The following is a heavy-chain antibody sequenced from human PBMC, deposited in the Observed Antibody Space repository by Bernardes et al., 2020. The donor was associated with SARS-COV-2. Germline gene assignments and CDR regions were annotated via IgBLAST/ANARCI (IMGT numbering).Heavy chain of an antibody. CDR3: ARDYGGNPIDY. D-gene: IGHD4-17*01. J-gene: IGHJ4*02. Sequence: GSSLRVCCAASGFTFSSYSMNWVRQAPGKGLEWVSSISSSSSYIYYADSVKGRFTISRDNAKNSLYLQMNSLRAEDTAVYYCARDYGGNPIDYWGQGTLVTVSS. V-gene: IGHV3-21*01. CDR1: GFTFSSYS. CDR2: ISSSSSYI.